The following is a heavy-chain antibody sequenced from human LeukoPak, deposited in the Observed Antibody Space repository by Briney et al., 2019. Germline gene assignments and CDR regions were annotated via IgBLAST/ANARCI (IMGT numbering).Heavy chain of an antibody. CDR3: VRDGGVSGYDLLDY. Sequence: PGGSLRLSCAASGFPFSGYGMHWVRQAPGKGLEWVAHINQDGSEEHYMDSVKARFTISRDNAKNSLSLQMNSLRAEDTAVYYCVRDGGVSGYDLLDYWGQGTLVTVSS. CDR2: INQDGSEE. V-gene: IGHV3-7*01. J-gene: IGHJ4*02. D-gene: IGHD5-12*01. CDR1: GFPFSGYG.